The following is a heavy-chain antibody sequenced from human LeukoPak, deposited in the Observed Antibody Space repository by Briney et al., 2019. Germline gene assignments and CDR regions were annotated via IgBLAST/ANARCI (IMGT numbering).Heavy chain of an antibody. V-gene: IGHV4-59*01. CDR1: GGSISSYY. Sequence: SETLSLTCTVSGGSISSYYWSWIRQPPRKGLEWIGYIYYSGSTNYNPSLKSRVTISVDTSKNQFSLKLSSVTAADTAVYYCARDRSSSWYGRGFDYWGQGTLVTVSS. D-gene: IGHD6-13*01. J-gene: IGHJ4*02. CDR3: ARDRSSSWYGRGFDY. CDR2: IYYSGST.